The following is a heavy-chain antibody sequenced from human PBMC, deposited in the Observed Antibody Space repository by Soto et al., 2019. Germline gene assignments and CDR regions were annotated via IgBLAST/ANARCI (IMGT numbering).Heavy chain of an antibody. Sequence: ASVKVSCKASGYTSTSYGISWVRQAPGQGLEWIGWISAYKGHTHYAQKLQSTVTMTTDTTTTTPYIELRRPRSGDTPTYYSARCAHYYNWGGASWATADWGQGTLVTVSS. J-gene: IGHJ4*02. V-gene: IGHV1-18*04. D-gene: IGHD3-10*01. CDR1: GYTSTSYG. CDR2: ISAYKGHT. CDR3: ARCAHYYNWGGASWATAD.